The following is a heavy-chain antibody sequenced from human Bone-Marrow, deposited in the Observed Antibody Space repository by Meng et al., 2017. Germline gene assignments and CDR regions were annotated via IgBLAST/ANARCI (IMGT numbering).Heavy chain of an antibody. Sequence: ASVKVSCKASGGTFSSYAISWVRQAPGQGLEWMGRINPNSGGTNYAQKFQGRVTMTRDTSISTAYMELSRLRSDDTAVYYCALWGSGSYYNPPGFDYWGQGTLVTVSS. CDR3: ALWGSGSYYNPPGFDY. CDR2: INPNSGGT. D-gene: IGHD3-10*01. CDR1: GGTFSSYA. V-gene: IGHV1-2*06. J-gene: IGHJ4*02.